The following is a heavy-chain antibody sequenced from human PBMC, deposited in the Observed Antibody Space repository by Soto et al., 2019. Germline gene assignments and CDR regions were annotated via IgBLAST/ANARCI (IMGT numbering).Heavy chain of an antibody. CDR1: GFSLSTSAGG. J-gene: IGHJ5*02. CDR3: VHTSGWTHTT. Sequence: QITLKESGPTLVKPTQTLTLSCTFSGFSLSTSAGGVSWIRQPPGKALEWLALIYWDDDNRYSPSLKSRLTITKDTSKNQVILTMINRDPVDTATYYCVHTSGWTHTTWGQGTLVTVSS. D-gene: IGHD1-1*01. CDR2: IYWDDDN. V-gene: IGHV2-5*02.